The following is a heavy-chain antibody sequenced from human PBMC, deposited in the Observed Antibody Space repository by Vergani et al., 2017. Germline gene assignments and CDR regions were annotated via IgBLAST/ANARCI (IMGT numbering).Heavy chain of an antibody. D-gene: IGHD1-26*01. CDR1: GGSISSYY. J-gene: IGHJ4*02. CDR3: ASGAYSGSYXVNY. CDR2: IYYSGST. V-gene: IGHV4-59*01. Sequence: QVQLQESGPGLVKPSETLSLTCTVSGGSISSYYWSWIRQPPGKGLEWIGYIYYSGSTNYNPSLKSRVTISVDTSKNQFSLKLSSVTAADTAVYYCASGAYSGSYXVNYWGQGTLVTVSS.